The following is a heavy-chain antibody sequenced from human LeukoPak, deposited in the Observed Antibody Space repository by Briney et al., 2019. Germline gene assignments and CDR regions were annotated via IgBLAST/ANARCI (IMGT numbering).Heavy chain of an antibody. CDR3: ARHYYGSGSYSYYFDY. V-gene: IGHV3-66*04. J-gene: IGHJ4*02. D-gene: IGHD3-10*01. CDR2: IYSGGST. CDR1: GLTVSSNY. Sequence: GGSLRLSCAASGLTVSSNYMSWVRQAPGKGLEWVLVIYSGGSTYYADSVKGRFTISRDNSKNTLYLQMNSLRAEDTAVYYCARHYYGSGSYSYYFDYWGQGTLVTVSS.